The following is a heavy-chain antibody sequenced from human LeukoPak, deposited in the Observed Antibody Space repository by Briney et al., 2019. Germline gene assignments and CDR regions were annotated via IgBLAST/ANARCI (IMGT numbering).Heavy chain of an antibody. V-gene: IGHV4-34*01. D-gene: IGHD6-19*01. Sequence: PSETLSLTCAVYGGSFSGYYWSWIRQPPGKGLEWIGEINHSGSTNYNPSLKSRVTISVDTSKNQFSLKLSSVTAADTAVYYCARPRIAVAGNAFDIWGQGTMDTVSS. J-gene: IGHJ3*02. CDR3: ARPRIAVAGNAFDI. CDR1: GGSFSGYY. CDR2: INHSGST.